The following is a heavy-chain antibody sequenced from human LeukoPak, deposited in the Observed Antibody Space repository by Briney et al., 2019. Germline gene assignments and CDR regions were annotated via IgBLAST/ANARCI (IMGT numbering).Heavy chain of an antibody. CDR1: GFTFSSYS. CDR3: ARDLYGSGSY. CDR2: ISSSSSYI. Sequence: SGGSLRLSCAASGFTFSSYSMNWVRQAPGKGLEWVSSISSSSSYIYYADSVKGRFTISRDNAKNSLYLQVNSLRAEDTAVYYCARDLYGSGSYWGQGTLVTVSS. D-gene: IGHD3-10*01. J-gene: IGHJ4*02. V-gene: IGHV3-21*01.